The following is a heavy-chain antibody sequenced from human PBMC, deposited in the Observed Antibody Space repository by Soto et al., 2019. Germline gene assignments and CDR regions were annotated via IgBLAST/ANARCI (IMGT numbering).Heavy chain of an antibody. CDR1: GFTFSTHW. D-gene: IGHD2-2*01. J-gene: IGHJ6*02. V-gene: IGHV3-74*03. CDR3: AKGDGYCSSTSCSYYYYGRDV. Sequence: GGSLRLSCAASGFTFSTHWMHWVRQAPGKGLVWVARIKGDGTSITYADSVKGRFTISRDNAKNTLDLQRNSLRAEDTAVYYCAKGDGYCSSTSCSYYYYGRDVWGQGTTVTVSS. CDR2: IKGDGTSI.